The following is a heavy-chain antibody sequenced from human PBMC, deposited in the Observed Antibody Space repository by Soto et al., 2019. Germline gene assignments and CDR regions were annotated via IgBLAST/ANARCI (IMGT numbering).Heavy chain of an antibody. CDR2: ISGSGGST. D-gene: IGHD3-10*01. J-gene: IGHJ4*02. CDR1: GFTFSSYA. Sequence: GGSLRLSCAASGFTFSSYAMSWVRQAPGMGLQWVSAISGSGGSTYYADSVKGRFTISRDNSKNTLYLQMNSLSAEDTAVYYCATVWFGELNPFDYWGQGTLVTVSS. V-gene: IGHV3-23*01. CDR3: ATVWFGELNPFDY.